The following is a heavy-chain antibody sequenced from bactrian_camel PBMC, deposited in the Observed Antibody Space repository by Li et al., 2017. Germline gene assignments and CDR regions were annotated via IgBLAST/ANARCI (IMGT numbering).Heavy chain of an antibody. D-gene: IGHD3*01. CDR2: IYSGSDR. CDR1: GSGSGNC. CDR3: TKDRSYGTRNWVQST. J-gene: IGHJ4*01. V-gene: IGHV3S1*01. Sequence: HVQLVESGGGSVETGGSLRLSCGYSGSGSGNCMAWFRQAPGQEREAVASIYSGSDRYYIDSVKGRFTISKDDAKNTLYLQMNSLIAEDTAMYYCTKDRSYGTRNWVQSTRGQGTQVTVS.